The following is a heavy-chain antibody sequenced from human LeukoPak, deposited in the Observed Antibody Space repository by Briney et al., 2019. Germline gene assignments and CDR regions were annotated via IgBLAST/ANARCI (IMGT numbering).Heavy chain of an antibody. CDR3: AREVHIAAAQKYYFDY. CDR2: IYYSGST. V-gene: IGHV4-39*07. CDR1: GGSISSSSYY. Sequence: SETLSLTCTVSGGSISSSSYYWGWIRQPPGKGLEWIGSIYYSGSTYYNPSLKSRVTISVDTSKNQFSLKLSSVTAADTAVYYCAREVHIAAAQKYYFDYWGQGTLVTVSS. J-gene: IGHJ4*02. D-gene: IGHD6-13*01.